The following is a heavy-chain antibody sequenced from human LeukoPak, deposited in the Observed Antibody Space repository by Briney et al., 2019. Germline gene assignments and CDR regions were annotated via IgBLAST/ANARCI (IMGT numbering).Heavy chain of an antibody. CDR3: ARSIVVVPAAGSYYYYGMDV. CDR2: INPNSGGT. Sequence: ASVKVSCKASGYTFTCYYMHWVRQAPGQGLEWMGWINPNSGGTNYAQKFQGRVTMTRATSISTAYMELSRLRSDDTAVYYCARSIVVVPAAGSYYYYGMDVWGQGTTVTVSS. CDR1: GYTFTCYY. J-gene: IGHJ6*02. D-gene: IGHD2-2*01. V-gene: IGHV1-2*02.